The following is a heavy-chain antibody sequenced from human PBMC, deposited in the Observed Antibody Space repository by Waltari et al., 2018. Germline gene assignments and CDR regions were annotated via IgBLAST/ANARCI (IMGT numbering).Heavy chain of an antibody. V-gene: IGHV1-3*01. CDR2: INAGNGTT. CDR3: ASEVGSGGSSDYYYYGMDV. J-gene: IGHJ6*02. CDR1: GYTFTSYA. D-gene: IGHD2-15*01. Sequence: QVQLVQSGAEVKKPGASVKVSCKASGYTFTSYAMHWVRQAPGQRLEWMGWINAGNGTTKYSQKFQGRVTITRDTSASTAYMELSSLRSEDTAVYYCASEVGSGGSSDYYYYGMDVWGQGTTVTVSS.